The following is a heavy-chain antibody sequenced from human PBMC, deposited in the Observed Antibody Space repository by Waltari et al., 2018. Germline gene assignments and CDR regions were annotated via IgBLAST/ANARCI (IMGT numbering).Heavy chain of an antibody. CDR3: AREGPRVQLPYDSSGYYSPDAFDI. CDR2: INPNSGGT. D-gene: IGHD3-22*01. V-gene: IGHV1-2*02. Sequence: QVQLVQSGAEVKKPGASVKVSCKASGYTFTGYYMHWVRQAPGQGLEWMGWINPNSGGTNYAQKFQGRVTMTRDTSISTAYMELSRLRSDDTAVYYCAREGPRVQLPYDSSGYYSPDAFDIWGQGTMVTVSS. J-gene: IGHJ3*02. CDR1: GYTFTGYY.